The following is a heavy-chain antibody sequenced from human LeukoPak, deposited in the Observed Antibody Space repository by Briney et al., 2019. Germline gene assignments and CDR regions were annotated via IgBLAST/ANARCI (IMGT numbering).Heavy chain of an antibody. CDR2: INSGGGTT. D-gene: IGHD3-10*01. V-gene: IGHV3-23*01. Sequence: GGSLRLSCAASGFTFSNYAMTWVRQAPGKGLEWVSGINSGGGTTYYADSVKGRFTISRDNSKNTLYLQMNKLRVEDTAVYYCAKSSLRGHSLWYFDLWGRGTPVTVSS. CDR3: AKSSLRGHSLWYFDL. J-gene: IGHJ2*01. CDR1: GFTFSNYA.